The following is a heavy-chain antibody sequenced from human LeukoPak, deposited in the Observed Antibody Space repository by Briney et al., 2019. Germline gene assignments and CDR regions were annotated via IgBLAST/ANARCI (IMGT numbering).Heavy chain of an antibody. Sequence: GASVKVSCKVSGYTLTELSMHWVRQAPGKGLEGMGGFDPEDGETIYAQKFQGRVTMTEDTSTDTAYMELSSLRSEDTAVYYCATGTSSTSADYYYGMDVWGQGTTVTVSS. CDR2: FDPEDGET. D-gene: IGHD2-2*01. V-gene: IGHV1-24*01. J-gene: IGHJ6*02. CDR1: GYTLTELS. CDR3: ATGTSSTSADYYYGMDV.